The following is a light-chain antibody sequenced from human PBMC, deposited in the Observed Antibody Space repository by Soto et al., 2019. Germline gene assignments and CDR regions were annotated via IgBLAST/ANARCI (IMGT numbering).Light chain of an antibody. CDR3: QQSYSTVT. Sequence: DIQMAQSPSSLFASVGDRVTITCRASQSISSYLNWYQQKPGKAPQLLIYAASSLQSGVPSRLSGSGSGTDFTLTISSLQPEDVATYYCQQSYSTVTFGGGTKVDIK. CDR2: AAS. V-gene: IGKV1-39*01. J-gene: IGKJ4*01. CDR1: QSISSY.